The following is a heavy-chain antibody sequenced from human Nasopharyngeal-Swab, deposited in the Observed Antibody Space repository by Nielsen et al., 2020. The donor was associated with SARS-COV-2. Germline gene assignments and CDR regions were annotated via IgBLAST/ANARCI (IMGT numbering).Heavy chain of an antibody. CDR2: IYYSGST. CDR1: GGSISSGGYY. V-gene: IGHV4-31*03. J-gene: IGHJ6*02. CDR3: ARDVFLAAAGTTLYYYYGMDV. Sequence: LRLSCTVSGGSISSGGYYWSWIRQHPGKGREWIGYIYYSGSTYYNPSLKSRVTISVDTSKNQFSLKLISVTAADTAVYYCARDVFLAAAGTTLYYYYGMDVWGQGTTVTVSS. D-gene: IGHD6-13*01.